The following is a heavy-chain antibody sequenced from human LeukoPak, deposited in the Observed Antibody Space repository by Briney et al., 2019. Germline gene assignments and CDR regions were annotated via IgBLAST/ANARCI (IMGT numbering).Heavy chain of an antibody. CDR1: GFTFSSYG. CDR3: AKALIVGAQN. CDR2: ISGSGGST. J-gene: IGHJ1*01. V-gene: IGHV3-23*01. D-gene: IGHD1-26*01. Sequence: GGTLRLSCAVSGFTFSSYGMSWVRQAPGKGLEWVSAISGSGGSTYYADSVKGRFTISRDNSKNTLYLQMNSLRAEDTAVYYCAKALIVGAQNWGQGTLVTVSS.